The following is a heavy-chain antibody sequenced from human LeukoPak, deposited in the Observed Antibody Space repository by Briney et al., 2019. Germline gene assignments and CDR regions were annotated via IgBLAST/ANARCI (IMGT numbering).Heavy chain of an antibody. CDR3: ARVFHTYSSGWYWFDP. CDR2: ISSSSSYI. Sequence: PGGSLRLSCAASGFTFSSYSMNWVRQAPGKELEWVSSISSSSSYIYYADSVKGRFTISRDNAKNSLYLQMNSLRAEDTAVYYCARVFHTYSSGWYWFDPWGQGTLVTVSS. V-gene: IGHV3-21*01. D-gene: IGHD6-19*01. J-gene: IGHJ5*02. CDR1: GFTFSSYS.